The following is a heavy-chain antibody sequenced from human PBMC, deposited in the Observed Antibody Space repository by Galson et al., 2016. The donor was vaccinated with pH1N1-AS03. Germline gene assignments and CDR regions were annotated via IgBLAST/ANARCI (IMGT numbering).Heavy chain of an antibody. CDR3: VRDIYEPFYAMDV. Sequence: PALVKPTQTLTLTCTFSGFSLSSRAVAVGWVRQPPGKALEWLALIYWDDDKRYTPSLKNRLTISKDTSKNQVVLIMTNMNPVDTGTYYWVRDIYEPFYAMDVWGQGTTVTVSS. D-gene: IGHD5-12*01. J-gene: IGHJ6*02. CDR2: IYWDDDK. CDR1: GFSLSSRAVA. V-gene: IGHV2-5*04.